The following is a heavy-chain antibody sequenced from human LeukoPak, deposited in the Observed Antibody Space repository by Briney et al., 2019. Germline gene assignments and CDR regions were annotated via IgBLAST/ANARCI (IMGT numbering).Heavy chain of an antibody. J-gene: IGHJ4*02. V-gene: IGHV3-23*01. CDR1: GFAFSSQA. CDR3: AKDARRTSGWYFFDY. Sequence: GGSLSLSCAASGFAFSSQAMGWVRQAPGKGLEWVSDISDSGSITYYADSVKGRFTISRDNSKNTLFLQMNSLRADDTAVYYCAKDARRTSGWYFFDYWGQGTLVTVSS. CDR2: ISDSGSIT. D-gene: IGHD6-19*01.